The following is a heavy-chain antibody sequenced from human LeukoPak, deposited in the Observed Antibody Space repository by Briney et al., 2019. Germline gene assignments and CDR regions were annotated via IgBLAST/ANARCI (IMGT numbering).Heavy chain of an antibody. D-gene: IGHD6-13*01. CDR2: TKYDGSEK. Sequence: PGGSLRLSXAASGFTFSSYWMSWVRQAPGKGLEWVANTKYDGSEKYYVDSVKGRFTISRDNAKNSLYLQMNSLRAEDTAVYYCARDIEAAGLFLDYWGQGTLVTVSS. J-gene: IGHJ4*02. CDR1: GFTFSSYW. CDR3: ARDIEAAGLFLDY. V-gene: IGHV3-7*01.